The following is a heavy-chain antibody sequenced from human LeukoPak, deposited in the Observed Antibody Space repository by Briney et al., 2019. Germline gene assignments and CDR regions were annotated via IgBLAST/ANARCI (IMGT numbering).Heavy chain of an antibody. CDR3: ARQSTGSYYSPIDY. CDR2: ISTYNGNT. V-gene: IGHV1-18*01. D-gene: IGHD1-26*01. J-gene: IGHJ4*02. CDR1: GYTFTSYG. Sequence: ASVKVSCKASGYTFTSYGISWVRQAPGQGLEWMGWISTYNGNTKYAQNLQGRVTTTTDTSTSTAYMELRSLRSDDTAMYYCARQSTGSYYSPIDYWGQGTLVTVSS.